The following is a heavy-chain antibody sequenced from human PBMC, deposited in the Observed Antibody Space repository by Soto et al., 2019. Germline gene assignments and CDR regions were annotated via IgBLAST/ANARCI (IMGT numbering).Heavy chain of an antibody. CDR3: ARGVSYRWVY. J-gene: IGHJ4*02. CDR2: VHRSGTT. CDR1: GFTFSSYA. D-gene: IGHD3-16*02. Sequence: EVQLLESGGDLIQPGGSLRLSCAASGFTFSSYAMGWVRQAPGKGLEWIGEVHRSGTTNYIQSLTSRLTMSVDKSGNQVSLELTSVTAADTAIYYCARGVSYRWVYWGQGTLVTVSS. V-gene: IGHV3-23*02.